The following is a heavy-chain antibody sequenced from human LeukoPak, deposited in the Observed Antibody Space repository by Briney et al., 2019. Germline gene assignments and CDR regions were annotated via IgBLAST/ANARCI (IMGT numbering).Heavy chain of an antibody. CDR1: GGSISSGGYY. CDR2: IYYSGST. CDR3: ARGVYQLPNY. J-gene: IGHJ4*02. V-gene: IGHV4-31*03. D-gene: IGHD2-2*01. Sequence: SETLSLTCTVSGGSISSGGYYWSWIRQHPGKGLEWIGYIYYSGSTYYNPSLKSRVTISVDTSKNQFSLKLSSVTAADTAVYYCARGVYQLPNYWGQGTLVTVSS.